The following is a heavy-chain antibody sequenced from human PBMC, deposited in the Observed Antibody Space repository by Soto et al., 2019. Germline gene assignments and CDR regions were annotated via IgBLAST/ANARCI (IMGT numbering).Heavy chain of an antibody. CDR1: GYTLTELS. D-gene: IGHD4-4*01. CDR3: ATDVTTIVGGASDPDFDY. V-gene: IGHV1-24*01. Sequence: QVQLVQSGAEVKKPGASVKVSCKVSGYTLTELSMHWVRQAPGKGLEWMGGFDPEDGETIYAQKFQGRVTMTEDTXRXTXXMELSSLRSEDTAVYYCATDVTTIVGGASDPDFDYWGQGTLVTVSS. J-gene: IGHJ4*02. CDR2: FDPEDGET.